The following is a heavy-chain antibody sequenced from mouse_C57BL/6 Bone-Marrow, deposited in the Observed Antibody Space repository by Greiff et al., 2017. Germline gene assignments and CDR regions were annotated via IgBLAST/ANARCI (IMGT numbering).Heavy chain of an antibody. CDR3: AREGLLRYWYFDV. CDR1: GYTFTSYW. V-gene: IGHV1-50*01. CDR2: IDPSDSYT. J-gene: IGHJ1*03. D-gene: IGHD1-1*01. Sequence: QVQLQQPGAELVKPGASVKLSCKASGYTFTSYWMQWVKQRPGQGLEWIGEIDPSDSYTNYNQKFKGKATLTVDTSSSTAYMQRSSLTSEDSAVYYCAREGLLRYWYFDVWGTGTTVTVSS.